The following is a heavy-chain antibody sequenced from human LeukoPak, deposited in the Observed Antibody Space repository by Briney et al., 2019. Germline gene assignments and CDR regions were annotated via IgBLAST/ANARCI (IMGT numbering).Heavy chain of an antibody. D-gene: IGHD1-1*01. V-gene: IGHV1-2*02. Sequence: VASVKVSCKASGYTFTVHYLHWVRQAPGQGPEWMGWFNPYSGDTNYAQRFQGRVTMTGVTSISTAYMEMKGLTIDDTAVYYCARDKGSGMLPFDYWGQGTRVTVSS. J-gene: IGHJ4*02. CDR1: GYTFTVHY. CDR2: FNPYSGDT. CDR3: ARDKGSGMLPFDY.